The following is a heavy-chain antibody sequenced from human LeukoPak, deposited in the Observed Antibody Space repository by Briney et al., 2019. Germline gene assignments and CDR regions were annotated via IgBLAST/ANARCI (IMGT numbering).Heavy chain of an antibody. Sequence: GGSLRLSCAASGFTFSNYEMNWVRQAPGKGLEWVAFIRYDGSNKYYADSVKGRFTISRDNAKTSLYLQMNSLRAEDTAVYYCARDLSGVAGYTYGRGIDYWGQGTLVTVSS. CDR3: ARDLSGVAGYTYGRGIDY. J-gene: IGHJ4*02. CDR2: IRYDGSNK. CDR1: GFTFSNYE. V-gene: IGHV3-30*02. D-gene: IGHD5-18*01.